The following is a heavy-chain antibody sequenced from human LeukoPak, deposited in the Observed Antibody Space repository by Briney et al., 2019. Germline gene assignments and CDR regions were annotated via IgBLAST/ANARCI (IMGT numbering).Heavy chain of an antibody. CDR2: IYSGGST. Sequence: AGGSLRLSCAASGFTVSSNYMSWVRQAPGKGLEWVSVIYSGGSTYYADSVKGRFTISRDNSKNTLYLQMNSLRAEDTAVYYCARDLGNSYGYAFGYWGQGTLVTVSS. D-gene: IGHD5-18*01. V-gene: IGHV3-53*01. J-gene: IGHJ4*02. CDR1: GFTVSSNY. CDR3: ARDLGNSYGYAFGY.